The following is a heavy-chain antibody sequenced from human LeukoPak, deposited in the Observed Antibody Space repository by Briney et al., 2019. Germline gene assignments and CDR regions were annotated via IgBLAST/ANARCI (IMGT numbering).Heavy chain of an antibody. CDR3: AKDRGGYCSGGRCDYYYYYMDV. V-gene: IGHV3-30*02. Sequence: GGSLRLSCAASGFTFSNYGMHWVRQAPGKGLEWVAFIWHDERDKYYAASVKGRFTISRDNSKKMLYLQMNSLRVEDTAVYYCAKDRGGYCSGGRCDYYYYYMDVWGKGTTVTVSS. CDR2: IWHDERDK. CDR1: GFTFSNYG. D-gene: IGHD2-15*01. J-gene: IGHJ6*03.